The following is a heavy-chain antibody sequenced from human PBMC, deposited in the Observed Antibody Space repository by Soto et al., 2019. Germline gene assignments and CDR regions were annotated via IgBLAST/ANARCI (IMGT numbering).Heavy chain of an antibody. CDR1: GFTFSDHY. J-gene: IGHJ4*02. V-gene: IGHV3-11*05. Sequence: QVQLVEAAGGMVERGGSLRLSCVASGFTFSDHYMTWIRQAPGKGLEWLSFMSTSSSYTNYADSVKVRFTITRDNAMNSQYLQMNSLRAEDSAVYYCARHRLTGYFDYWGQGTLVTVSS. CDR3: ARHRLTGYFDY. CDR2: MSTSSSYT.